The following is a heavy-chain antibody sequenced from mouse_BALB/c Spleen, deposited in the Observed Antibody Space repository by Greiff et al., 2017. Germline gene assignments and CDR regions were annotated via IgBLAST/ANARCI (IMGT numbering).Heavy chain of an antibody. CDR2: ILPGSGST. Sequence: VQLQQSGAELMKPGASVKISCKATGYTFSSYWIEWVKQRPGHGLEWIGEILPGSGSTNYNEKFKGKATFTADTSSNTAYMQLSSLTSEDSAVYYCARGGHYYAMDYWGQGTSVTVSS. D-gene: IGHD3-3*01. V-gene: IGHV1-9*01. CDR1: GYTFSSYW. J-gene: IGHJ4*01. CDR3: ARGGHYYAMDY.